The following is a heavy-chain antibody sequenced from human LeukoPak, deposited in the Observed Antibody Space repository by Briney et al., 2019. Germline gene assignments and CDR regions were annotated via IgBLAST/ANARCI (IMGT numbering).Heavy chain of an antibody. D-gene: IGHD2-2*01. CDR3: ARAKEEYQQSL. J-gene: IGHJ4*02. V-gene: IGHV4-31*03. Sequence: SETLSLTCTVSGGSISSGGYYWSWIRQHPGKGLEWIGYIYYSGSTYYNPSLKSRVTISVDTSKNQFSLKLSSVTAADTALYYCARAKEEYQQSLWGQGTLVTVSS. CDR2: IYYSGST. CDR1: GGSISSGGYY.